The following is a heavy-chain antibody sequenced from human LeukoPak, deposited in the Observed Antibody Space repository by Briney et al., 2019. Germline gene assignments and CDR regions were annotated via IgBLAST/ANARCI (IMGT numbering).Heavy chain of an antibody. Sequence: TGGSLRLSCAASGFTVSSNYMSWVRQAPGKGLEWVSVIYSGGSTYYADSVKGRFTISRDNSKNTLYLQMNSLRAEDTAVYYCARVLRFLEWLAFDIWGQGTMVTVS. CDR1: GFTVSSNY. J-gene: IGHJ3*02. D-gene: IGHD3-3*01. V-gene: IGHV3-66*02. CDR3: ARVLRFLEWLAFDI. CDR2: IYSGGST.